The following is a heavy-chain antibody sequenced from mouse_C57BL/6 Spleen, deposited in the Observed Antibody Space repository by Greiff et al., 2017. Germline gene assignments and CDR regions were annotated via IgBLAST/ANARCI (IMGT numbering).Heavy chain of an antibody. J-gene: IGHJ3*01. V-gene: IGHV1-26*01. D-gene: IGHD1-1*01. CDR2: INPNNGGT. Sequence: EVQLQQSGPELVKPGASVKISCKASGYTFTDYYMNWVKQSHGKSLEWIGDINPNNGGTSYNQKLKGKATLTVNKSSSTAYMELRSLTSEDSAVYYCARLEVITTVSHFAYWGQGTLVTVSA. CDR3: ARLEVITTVSHFAY. CDR1: GYTFTDYY.